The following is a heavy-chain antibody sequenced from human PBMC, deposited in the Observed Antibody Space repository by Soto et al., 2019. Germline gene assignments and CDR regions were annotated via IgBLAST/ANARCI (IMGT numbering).Heavy chain of an antibody. CDR1: GGSFSGYY. V-gene: IGHV4-34*01. CDR2: INHSGST. Sequence: ETLSLTCAVYGGSFSGYYWSWIRQPPGKGLEWIGEINHSGSTNYNPSLKSRVTISVDTSKNQFSLKLSSVTAADTAVYYCARLGSSSSVYYYYYMDVWGKGTTVTVSS. CDR3: ARLGSSSSVYYYYYMDV. D-gene: IGHD6-6*01. J-gene: IGHJ6*03.